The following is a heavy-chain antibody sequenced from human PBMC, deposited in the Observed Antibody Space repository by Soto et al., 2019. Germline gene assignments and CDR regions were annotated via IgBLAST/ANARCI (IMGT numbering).Heavy chain of an antibody. CDR3: ARDISGSYYESYYYYGVDV. V-gene: IGHV6-1*01. D-gene: IGHD1-26*01. Sequence: SQTLSLPCAISGDSVSSNSAAWNWIRQSPSRGLEWLGRTYYRSKWYNDYAVSVKSRITINPDTSKNQFSLQLNSVTPEDTAVYYCARDISGSYYESYYYYGVDVWGQGTTVTVSS. CDR2: TYYRSKWYN. J-gene: IGHJ6*02. CDR1: GDSVSSNSAA.